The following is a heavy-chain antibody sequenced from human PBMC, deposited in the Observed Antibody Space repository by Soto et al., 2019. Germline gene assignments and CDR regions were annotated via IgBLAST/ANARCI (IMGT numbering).Heavy chain of an antibody. CDR2: FDREVGEA. Sequence: QVQLVQSGAEVKKPGASVKVSCKASGYSLSRLSVHWVRQATGKGLEWMGVFDREVGEAIYAQTFQDRVTMTADTSTDTAYMDLNSLRSDDTAVYYCATDLLLHGMDIWGQGTTVTVSS. CDR1: GYSLSRLS. CDR3: ATDLLLHGMDI. V-gene: IGHV1-24*01. J-gene: IGHJ6*02.